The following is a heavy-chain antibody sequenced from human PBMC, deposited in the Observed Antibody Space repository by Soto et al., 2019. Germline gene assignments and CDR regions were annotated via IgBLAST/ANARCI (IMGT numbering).Heavy chain of an antibody. D-gene: IGHD4-4*01. Sequence: PGGSLRLSCAASGFTFSSYSMNWVRQAPGKGLEWVSYISSSSSTIYYADSVKGRFTISRDNAKNSLYLQMNSLRDEDTAVYYCARERTTTGDSYYYYYGMDVWGQGTRVTVSS. V-gene: IGHV3-48*02. CDR3: ARERTTTGDSYYYYYGMDV. J-gene: IGHJ6*02. CDR2: ISSSSSTI. CDR1: GFTFSSYS.